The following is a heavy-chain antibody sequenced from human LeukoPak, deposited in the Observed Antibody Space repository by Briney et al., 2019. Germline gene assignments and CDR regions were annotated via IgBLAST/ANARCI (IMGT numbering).Heavy chain of an antibody. J-gene: IGHJ4*02. Sequence: GGSLRLSCAASGFTFSTYAMSWVRQAPGKGLEWVSGIRGSGGVTYYADSVKGRFTISRDNSKNTLYLQMNSLRAEDTAVYYCASGLDSSGCLWGQGTLVTVSS. V-gene: IGHV3-23*01. CDR1: GFTFSTYA. CDR2: IRGSGGVT. CDR3: ASGLDSSGCL. D-gene: IGHD6-19*01.